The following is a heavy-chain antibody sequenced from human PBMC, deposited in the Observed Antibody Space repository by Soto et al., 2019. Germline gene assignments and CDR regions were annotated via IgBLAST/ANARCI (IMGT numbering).Heavy chain of an antibody. CDR2: IYYSGST. V-gene: IGHV4-39*07. CDR1: GGSISSSSYY. J-gene: IGHJ4*02. CDR3: ARDSAGVVIRGRID. Sequence: SETLSLTCTVSGGSISSSSYYWGWIRQPPGKGLEWIGSIYYSGSTYYNPSLKSRVTISVDTSKNQFSLKLSSVTAADTAVYYCARDSAGVVIRGRIDWGQGTLVTVSS. D-gene: IGHD3-3*01.